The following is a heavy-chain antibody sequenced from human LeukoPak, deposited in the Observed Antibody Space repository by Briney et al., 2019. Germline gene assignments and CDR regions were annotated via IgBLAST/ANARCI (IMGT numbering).Heavy chain of an antibody. CDR3: ASYDAASLDAFDI. Sequence: GGSLRLSCAASGFTFSSYWMSWVRQAPGKGLEWVANIKQDGSEKYYVDSVKGRFTISRDNAKNSLYLQMNSLRAEDTAVYYCASYDAASLDAFDIWGQGTMVTVSS. D-gene: IGHD3-16*01. V-gene: IGHV3-7*01. CDR1: GFTFSSYW. J-gene: IGHJ3*02. CDR2: IKQDGSEK.